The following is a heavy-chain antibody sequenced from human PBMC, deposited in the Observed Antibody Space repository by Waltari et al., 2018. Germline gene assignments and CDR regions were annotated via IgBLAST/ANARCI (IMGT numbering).Heavy chain of an antibody. Sequence: QVQLVQSGAEVKKPGSSVKVSCKASGGTFSSYAISWLRQATGQGLEWMGGIIPILGIANYAQKFQGRVTITADKSTSTAYMELSSLRSEDTAVYYCARVTRVAARPQAFDIWGQGTMVTVSS. CDR2: IIPILGIA. J-gene: IGHJ3*02. D-gene: IGHD6-6*01. CDR3: ARVTRVAARPQAFDI. CDR1: GGTFSSYA. V-gene: IGHV1-69*10.